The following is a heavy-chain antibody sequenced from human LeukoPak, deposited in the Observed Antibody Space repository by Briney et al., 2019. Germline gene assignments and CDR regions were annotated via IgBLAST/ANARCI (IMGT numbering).Heavy chain of an antibody. D-gene: IGHD3-9*01. J-gene: IGHJ5*02. CDR3: ARDHILTGSYNWFDP. Sequence: ASVKVSCKASGGTFSSYAISWVRQAPGQGLEWMGGIIPIFGTANYAQKFQGRVTITADESTSTAYMELSSLRSEDTAVYYCARDHILTGSYNWFDPWGQGTLVTVSS. CDR2: IIPIFGTA. V-gene: IGHV1-69*13. CDR1: GGTFSSYA.